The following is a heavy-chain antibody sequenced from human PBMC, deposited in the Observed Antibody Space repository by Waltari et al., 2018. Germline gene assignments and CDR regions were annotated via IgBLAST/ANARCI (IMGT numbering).Heavy chain of an antibody. V-gene: IGHV1-3*03. CDR2: INAGKGNT. CDR1: GYTFTSYA. Sequence: QVQLVQSGAEVKKPGASVKVSCKASGYTFTSYAMHWVRQAPGQRLEWMGWINAGKGNTKYSQEFQGRVTITRDTSASTAYMGLSSLRSEDMAVYYCARGYYDFWSGYLHFDYWGQGTLVTVSS. CDR3: ARGYYDFWSGYLHFDY. D-gene: IGHD3-3*01. J-gene: IGHJ4*02.